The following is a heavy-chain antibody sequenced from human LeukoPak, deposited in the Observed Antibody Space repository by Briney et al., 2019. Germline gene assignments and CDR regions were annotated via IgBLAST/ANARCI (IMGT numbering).Heavy chain of an antibody. CDR2: IYTSGST. CDR3: ARAGFGELLGYYYYMDV. Sequence: SETLSLTCTVSGGSISSYYWSWIRQPAGKGLEWIGRIYTSGSTNYNPSLKSRVTMSVDTSKNQFYLQLSSVPAADTAVYYCARAGFGELLGYYYYMDVWGKGTTVTISS. V-gene: IGHV4-4*07. CDR1: GGSISSYY. J-gene: IGHJ6*03. D-gene: IGHD3-10*01.